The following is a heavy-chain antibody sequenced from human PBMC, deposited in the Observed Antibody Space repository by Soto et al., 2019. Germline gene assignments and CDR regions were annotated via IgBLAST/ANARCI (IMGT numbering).Heavy chain of an antibody. CDR3: ARYYGDYDVGWFDP. V-gene: IGHV4-30-4*01. J-gene: IGHJ5*02. CDR1: GGSISSGDYY. CDR2: IYYSGST. Sequence: LSLTCTVSGGSISSGDYYWSWIRQPPGKGLEWIGYIYYSGSTYYNPSLKSRVTISVDTSKNQFSLKLSSVTAADTAVYYCARYYGDYDVGWFDPWGQGTLVTVS. D-gene: IGHD4-17*01.